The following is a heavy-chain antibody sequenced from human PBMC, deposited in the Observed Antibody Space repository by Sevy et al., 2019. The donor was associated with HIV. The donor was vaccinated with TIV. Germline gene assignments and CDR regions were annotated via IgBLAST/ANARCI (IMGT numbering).Heavy chain of an antibody. CDR1: GFTFSSYA. CDR3: AKEGNGASARLWYYYGMDV. D-gene: IGHD1-1*01. Sequence: GGSLRLSCAASGFTFSSYAMSWVRQAPGKGLEWVSAISGSGGSTYYADSVKGRFTISRDNSKNTLYLQMNSLRAEDTAVYYCAKEGNGASARLWYYYGMDVWGQGTTVTVSS. V-gene: IGHV3-23*01. J-gene: IGHJ6*02. CDR2: ISGSGGST.